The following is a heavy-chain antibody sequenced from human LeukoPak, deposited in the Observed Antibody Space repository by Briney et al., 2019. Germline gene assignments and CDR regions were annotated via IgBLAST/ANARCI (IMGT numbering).Heavy chain of an antibody. Sequence: GGSLRLSCAASGFTFNKYWMTWVRQAPGKGLEWVANIKQDGSDKYYVSSVKGRFTISRDNAKNSVYLQMNSLRDEDTAIYYCARENWGPDYWGQGTLVTVSS. J-gene: IGHJ4*02. CDR3: ARENWGPDY. V-gene: IGHV3-7*01. CDR2: IKQDGSDK. D-gene: IGHD7-27*01. CDR1: GFTFNKYW.